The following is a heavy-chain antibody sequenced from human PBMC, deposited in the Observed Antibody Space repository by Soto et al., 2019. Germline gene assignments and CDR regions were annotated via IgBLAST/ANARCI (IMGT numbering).Heavy chain of an antibody. CDR3: ARDLGNRITMIVVVITTSDGMDV. V-gene: IGHV1-18*01. Sequence: ASVKVSCKASGYTFTSYGISWVRQAPGQGLEWMGWISAYNGNTNYAQKLQGRVTMTTGTSTSTAYMELRSLRSDDTAVYYCARDLGNRITMIVVVITTSDGMDVWGQGTTVTVSS. D-gene: IGHD3-22*01. CDR1: GYTFTSYG. J-gene: IGHJ6*02. CDR2: ISAYNGNT.